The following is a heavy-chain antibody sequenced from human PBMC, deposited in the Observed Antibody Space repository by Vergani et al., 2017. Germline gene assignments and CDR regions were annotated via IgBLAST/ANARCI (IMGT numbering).Heavy chain of an antibody. V-gene: IGHV3-11*06. CDR3: AKDREIQLWFVTSDYYYGMDV. Sequence: QVRLVESGGGVVQPGRSLRLSCAASGFTFSDYYMSWIRQAPGKGLEWVSYISSSSSYTNYADSVKGRFTISRDNAKTTLYLQMNSLRAEDTAVYYCAKDREIQLWFVTSDYYYGMDVWGQGTTVTVSS. D-gene: IGHD5-18*01. J-gene: IGHJ6*02. CDR2: ISSSSSYT. CDR1: GFTFSDYY.